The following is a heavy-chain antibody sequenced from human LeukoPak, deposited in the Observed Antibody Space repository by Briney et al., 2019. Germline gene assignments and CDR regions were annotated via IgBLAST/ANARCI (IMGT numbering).Heavy chain of an antibody. CDR2: ISSSSSYI. CDR1: GFTFSSYS. Sequence: GGSLRLSCAASGFTFSSYSMNWVRQAPGKGLEWVSSISSSSSYIYYADSVKGRFTISRDNSKNTLYLQMNSLRAEDTAVYYCARGPGSWYSYWGQGTLVTVSS. CDR3: ARGPGSWYSY. J-gene: IGHJ4*02. V-gene: IGHV3-21*04. D-gene: IGHD6-13*01.